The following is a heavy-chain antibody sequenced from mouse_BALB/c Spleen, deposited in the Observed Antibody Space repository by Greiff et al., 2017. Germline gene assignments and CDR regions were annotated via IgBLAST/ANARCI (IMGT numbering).Heavy chain of an antibody. CDR1: GFTFSSYT. J-gene: IGHJ4*01. Sequence: DVQLQESGGGLVKPGGSLKLSCAASGFTFSSYTMSWVRQTPEKRLEWVATISSGGSYTYYPDSVKGRFTISRDNAKNTLYLQMSSLKSEDTAMYYCTRNYGNLMDDWGQGTSVTVSS. V-gene: IGHV5-6-4*01. CDR3: TRNYGNLMDD. CDR2: ISSGGSYT. D-gene: IGHD2-1*01.